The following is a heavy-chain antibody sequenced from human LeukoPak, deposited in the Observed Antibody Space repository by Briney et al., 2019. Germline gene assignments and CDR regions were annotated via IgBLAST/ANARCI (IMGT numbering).Heavy chain of an antibody. CDR3: ARDRYDFWSGYYRSDAFDI. J-gene: IGHJ3*02. V-gene: IGHV4-4*07. CDR2: IYTSGST. Sequence: SETLSLTCTVSGGSISSYYWSWIRQPAGKGLEWIGRIYTSGSTNYNPSLESRVTMSVDTSKNQFSLKLSSVTAADTAVYYCARDRYDFWSGYYRSDAFDIWGQGTMVTVSS. CDR1: GGSISSYY. D-gene: IGHD3-3*01.